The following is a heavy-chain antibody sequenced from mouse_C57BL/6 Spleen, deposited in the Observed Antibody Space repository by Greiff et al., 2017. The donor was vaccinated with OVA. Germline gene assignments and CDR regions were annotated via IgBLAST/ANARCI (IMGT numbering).Heavy chain of an antibody. CDR3: ASDYYGSSWYCDV. CDR1: GFSLTSYG. Sequence: QVQLQQSGPGLVQPSQSLSITCTVSGFSLTSYGVHWVRQSPGKGLEWLGVIWSGGSTDYNAAFISRLSISKDNSKSQVFFKMNSLQADDTAIYYCASDYYGSSWYCDVWGTGTTVTVSS. CDR2: IWSGGST. V-gene: IGHV2-2*01. D-gene: IGHD1-1*01. J-gene: IGHJ1*03.